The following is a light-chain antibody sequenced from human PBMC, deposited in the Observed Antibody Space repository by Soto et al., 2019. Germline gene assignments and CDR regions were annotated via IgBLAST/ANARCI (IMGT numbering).Light chain of an antibody. Sequence: EIVLTQSPATLSLSPGERATLSCRASQSVGYHLAWYQQKPGQAPRLLIYDASNRATGIPARFSGSGSGTDFTLAISRVESEDFAVFYCQHYGSSPLTFGGGTKV. V-gene: IGKV3-11*01. CDR1: QSVGYH. J-gene: IGKJ4*01. CDR3: QHYGSSPLT. CDR2: DAS.